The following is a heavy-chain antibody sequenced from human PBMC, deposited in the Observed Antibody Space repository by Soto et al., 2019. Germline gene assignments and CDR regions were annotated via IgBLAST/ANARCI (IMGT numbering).Heavy chain of an antibody. Sequence: ASVKVSCKASGYTFTGYYMHWVRQAPGLGLEWMGWINPNSGGTNYAQKFQGWVTMTRDTSISTAYMELSRLRSDDTAVYYCARGRYDFWSSRVDVWGKGTTVTVSS. CDR2: INPNSGGT. CDR3: ARGRYDFWSSRVDV. CDR1: GYTFTGYY. J-gene: IGHJ6*04. V-gene: IGHV1-2*04. D-gene: IGHD3-3*01.